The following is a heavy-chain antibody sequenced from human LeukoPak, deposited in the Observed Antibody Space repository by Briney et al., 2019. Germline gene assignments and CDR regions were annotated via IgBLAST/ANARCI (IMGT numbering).Heavy chain of an antibody. D-gene: IGHD5-18*01. CDR3: ARDRRGYSYGPRVTFDY. CDR1: GYTFTSYG. V-gene: IGHV1-18*01. Sequence: ASVKVSCKASGYTFTSYGISWVRQAPGQGLEWMGWISAYNGNTNYAQKLQDRVTMATDTSTSTAYMELRSLRSDDTAVYYCARDRRGYSYGPRVTFDYWGQGTLVTVSS. J-gene: IGHJ4*02. CDR2: ISAYNGNT.